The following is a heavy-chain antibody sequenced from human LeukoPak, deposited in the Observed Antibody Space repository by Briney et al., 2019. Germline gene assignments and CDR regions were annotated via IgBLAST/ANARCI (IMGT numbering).Heavy chain of an antibody. Sequence: GGSLRLSCEVSGFIFSDYYMSWIRQAPGKGLEWISHVTASGGAKYYADSVKGRLTISRDDAKQSLYLQMNSLRAEDTAVYYCARGVSYYDRGAFDIWGQGTLVSVSS. CDR3: ARGVSYYDRGAFDI. D-gene: IGHD3-22*01. CDR2: VTASGGAK. J-gene: IGHJ3*02. CDR1: GFIFSDYY. V-gene: IGHV3-11*04.